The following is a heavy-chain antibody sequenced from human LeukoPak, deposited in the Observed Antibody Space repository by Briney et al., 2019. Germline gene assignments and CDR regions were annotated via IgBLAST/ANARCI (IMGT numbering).Heavy chain of an antibody. D-gene: IGHD3-10*01. CDR1: GFSLSMYW. CDR3: VRSLREEIYAYGSVLDY. Sequence: PGGSLRLSCVASGFSLSMYWMSWVRQAPGKGLEWVATIKEDGAEKYYVESVSGRFTISRDNAKNSLFLQMNSLRAEDTAMFYCVRSLREEIYAYGSVLDYWGQGTPVTVSS. V-gene: IGHV3-7*01. CDR2: IKEDGAEK. J-gene: IGHJ4*02.